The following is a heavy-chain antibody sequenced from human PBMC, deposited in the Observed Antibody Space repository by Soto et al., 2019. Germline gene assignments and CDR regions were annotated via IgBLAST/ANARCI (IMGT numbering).Heavy chain of an antibody. D-gene: IGHD2-15*01. CDR2: IIPIFGTA. V-gene: IGHV1-69*12. J-gene: IGHJ4*02. CDR1: GGTFSSYA. CDR3: ARESRYCSGGSCYFLPGIDY. Sequence: QVQLVQSGAEVKKPGSSVKVXCKASGGTFSSYAISWVRQAPGQGLEWMGGIIPIFGTANYAQKFQGRVTITADESTSTAYMKLSSLRSEDTAVYYCARESRYCSGGSCYFLPGIDYWGQGTLVTVSS.